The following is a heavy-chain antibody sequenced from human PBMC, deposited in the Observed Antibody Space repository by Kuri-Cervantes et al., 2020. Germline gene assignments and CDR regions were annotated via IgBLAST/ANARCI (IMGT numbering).Heavy chain of an antibody. Sequence: GGSLRLSCAASGFTFSSYSMNWVRQAPGKGLEWVSSISSSSSYIYYADSVKGRFTISRDNAKNSLYLQMNSLRAEDTAVYYCARDGPKSSGGYEHTYYYYGMDVWGQGTTVTVSS. CDR1: GFTFSSYS. CDR3: ARDGPKSSGGYEHTYYYYGMDV. J-gene: IGHJ6*02. D-gene: IGHD5-12*01. V-gene: IGHV3-21*01. CDR2: ISSSSSYI.